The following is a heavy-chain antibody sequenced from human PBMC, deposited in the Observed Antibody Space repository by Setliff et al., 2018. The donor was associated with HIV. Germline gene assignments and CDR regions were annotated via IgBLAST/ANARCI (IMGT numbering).Heavy chain of an antibody. CDR1: GFTFSDYY. J-gene: IGHJ4*02. CDR2: ISSSSTYT. CDR3: ARGGGYGDY. D-gene: IGHD6-25*01. V-gene: IGHV3-11*06. Sequence: GGSLRLSCTASGFTFSDYYMSWIRQAPGKGLEWVSYISSSSTYTNYLDSVKGRFTISRDNAKNTLYLQMNSLRVDDTAVYYCARGGGYGDYWGQGTLVTVSS.